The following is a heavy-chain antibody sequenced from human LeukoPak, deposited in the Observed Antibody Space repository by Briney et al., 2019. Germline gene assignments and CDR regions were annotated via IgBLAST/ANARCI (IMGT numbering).Heavy chain of an antibody. CDR3: SKEDEPPSLDF. CDR1: GFTFNNYA. Sequence: GGSLRLSCAASGFTFNNYAMSWVRRAPGKGPEWVSAISGSGGATYYADSVKGRFTIARDNSKNTVYLQMNSLRADDTAVDYCSKEDEPPSLDFWGQGTLVTVPS. J-gene: IGHJ4*02. V-gene: IGHV3-23*01. CDR2: ISGSGGAT.